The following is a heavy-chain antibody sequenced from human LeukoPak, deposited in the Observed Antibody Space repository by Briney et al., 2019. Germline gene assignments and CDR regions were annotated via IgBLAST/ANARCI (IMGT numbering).Heavy chain of an antibody. CDR3: AHSGAAGTSPEYFQH. D-gene: IGHD6-13*01. CDR1: GYSFTSYW. Sequence: GESLKISCKGSGYSFTSYWIGWVRQMPGKGLEWMGIIYPGDSDTRYSPSFQGQVTISADKSISTAYLQWSSLKASDTAMYYCAHSGAAGTSPEYFQHWGQGTPVTVSS. CDR2: IYPGDSDT. V-gene: IGHV5-51*01. J-gene: IGHJ1*01.